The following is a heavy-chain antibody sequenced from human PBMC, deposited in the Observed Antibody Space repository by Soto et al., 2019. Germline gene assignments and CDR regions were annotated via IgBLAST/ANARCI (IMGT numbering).Heavy chain of an antibody. V-gene: IGHV3-33*01. D-gene: IGHD3-22*01. CDR3: ARVGNYYDSSGYYH. J-gene: IGHJ5*02. CDR1: GFTFSSYG. Sequence: PGGSLRLSFASSGFTFSSYGMHWVRQAPGKGLEWVAVIWYDGSNKYYADSVKGRFTISRDNSKNTLYLQMNSLRAEDTAVYYCARVGNYYDSSGYYHWGQGTLVTGSS. CDR2: IWYDGSNK.